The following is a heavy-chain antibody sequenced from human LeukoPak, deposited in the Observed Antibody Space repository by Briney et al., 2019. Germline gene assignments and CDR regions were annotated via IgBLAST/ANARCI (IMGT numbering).Heavy chain of an antibody. J-gene: IGHJ4*02. CDR1: GFTFSSYW. D-gene: IGHD6-13*01. CDR3: AKPTVRSSSWYDY. CDR2: ISYDGSNK. Sequence: GGSLRLSCAASGFTFSSYWMSWVRQAPGKGLEWVAVISYDGSNKYYADSVKGRFTISRDNSKNTLYLQMNSLRAEDTAVYYCAKPTVRSSSWYDYWGQGTLVTVSS. V-gene: IGHV3-30*18.